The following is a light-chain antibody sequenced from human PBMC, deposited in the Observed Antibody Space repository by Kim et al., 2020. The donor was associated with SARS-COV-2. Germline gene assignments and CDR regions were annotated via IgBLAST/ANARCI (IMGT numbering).Light chain of an antibody. J-gene: IGLJ2*01. CDR1: SRDVGNSNL. Sequence: GQSITISCTGTSRDVGNSNLVSSYQQHPGKAPKVIIYEVTKRPSGVSNRFSGFQSGSTASLTISGLQSEDEADYYCCSYAKTRTLVFGGGTQLTVL. V-gene: IGLV2-23*02. CDR2: EVT. CDR3: CSYAKTRTLV.